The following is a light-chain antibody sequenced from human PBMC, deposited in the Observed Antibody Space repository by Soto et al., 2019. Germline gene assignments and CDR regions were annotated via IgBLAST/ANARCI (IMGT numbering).Light chain of an antibody. J-gene: IGLJ1*01. CDR1: SSNIGSNT. CDR3: CSYAGSYTYV. CDR2: RNN. Sequence: QSVLTQPPSASGTPGQRVTISCSGSSSNIGSNTVDWYQQLPGTAPKLLIYRNNQRPSGVRDRFSASKSGNTASLTISGLQAEDEADYYCCSYAGSYTYVFGTGTKVTVL. V-gene: IGLV1-44*01.